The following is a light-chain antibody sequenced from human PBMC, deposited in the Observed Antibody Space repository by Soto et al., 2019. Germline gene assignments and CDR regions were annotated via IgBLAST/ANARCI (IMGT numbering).Light chain of an antibody. J-gene: IGLJ2*01. CDR3: TSYTSSSHVL. V-gene: IGLV2-14*01. CDR1: SSDVGGYNY. Sequence: QSVLTQPASVSGSPGQSITISCTGTSSDVGGYNYVSWYQQHPGKAPKLMIYEVSNRPSGVSNRFSGSKSGNTASLTISGLQAVDEADYYCTSYTSSSHVLFGGGTQLTVL. CDR2: EVS.